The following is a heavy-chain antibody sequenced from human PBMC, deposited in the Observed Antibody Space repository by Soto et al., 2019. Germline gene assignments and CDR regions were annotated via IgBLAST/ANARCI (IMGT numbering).Heavy chain of an antibody. D-gene: IGHD5-12*01. CDR3: ARVIAGYGGIIDY. CDR2: IIPIFGTA. Sequence: QVQLVQSGAEVKKPGSSVKVSCKASGGTFSSYAISWVRQAPGQGLEWMGGIIPIFGTANYAQKVQGRVKMTADECTRTVYLELSSLRSEATGVYYCARVIAGYGGIIDYWGEGTLVTVSS. CDR1: GGTFSSYA. V-gene: IGHV1-69*12. J-gene: IGHJ4*02.